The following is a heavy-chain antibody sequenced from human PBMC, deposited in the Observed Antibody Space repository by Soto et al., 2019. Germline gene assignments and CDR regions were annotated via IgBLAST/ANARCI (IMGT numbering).Heavy chain of an antibody. CDR2: FSPGADVS. J-gene: IGHJ3*01. CDR3: VIRAITATTKWGAFYV. D-gene: IGHD1-20*01. V-gene: IGHV3-23*01. CDR1: GFTFSSFV. Sequence: EVQLLESGGGLVQPGGSLRLSCAASGFTFSSFVMNWVRQAPGNGLEWVSTFSPGADVSHYTDSVKGRFTISRDNSRRTLHLQMDSLRVEDAAVYFCVIRAITATTKWGAFYVWGQGTAVTVSS.